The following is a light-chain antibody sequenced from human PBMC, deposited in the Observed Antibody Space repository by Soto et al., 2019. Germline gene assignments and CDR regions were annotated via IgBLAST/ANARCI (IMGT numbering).Light chain of an antibody. CDR2: GNT. V-gene: IGLV1-40*01. CDR3: QSYDTSLRAYV. Sequence: QAVVTQPPSVSGAPGQRVTISCTGSSSNIGAGYDVHWYQQLPRTAPKLLISGNTNRPSGVPDRFSGSKSDTSASLAITGLQAEDEADYYCQSYDTSLRAYVFGTGTKLTVL. CDR1: SSNIGAGYD. J-gene: IGLJ1*01.